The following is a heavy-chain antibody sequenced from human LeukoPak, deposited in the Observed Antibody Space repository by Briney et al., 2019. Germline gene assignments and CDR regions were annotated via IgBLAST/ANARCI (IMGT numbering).Heavy chain of an antibody. Sequence: GGSLRLSCAASGFTFSLSSMNWVRQAPGKGLEWVSSISSSSSYIYYADSLKGRFTISRDNAKNSLYLQMNSLRAEDTAVYYCAREHPEYGSGSPSFDPWGQGTLVTVSS. V-gene: IGHV3-21*01. J-gene: IGHJ5*02. CDR1: GFTFSLSS. D-gene: IGHD3-10*01. CDR2: ISSSSSYI. CDR3: AREHPEYGSGSPSFDP.